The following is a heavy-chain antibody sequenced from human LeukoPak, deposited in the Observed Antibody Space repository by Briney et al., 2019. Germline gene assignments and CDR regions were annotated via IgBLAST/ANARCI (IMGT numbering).Heavy chain of an antibody. Sequence: ASAKVSCKASGYTLTDYYMHWVRQAPGQGLEWMGWINPNSGGTKFAQRFVGRVTMIRDTSINTAYMQLSSLTSDDTGVYYCARESRTDKWFDPWGQGTLVTVSS. D-gene: IGHD2-2*01. J-gene: IGHJ5*02. CDR2: INPNSGGT. CDR3: ARESRTDKWFDP. V-gene: IGHV1-2*02. CDR1: GYTLTDYY.